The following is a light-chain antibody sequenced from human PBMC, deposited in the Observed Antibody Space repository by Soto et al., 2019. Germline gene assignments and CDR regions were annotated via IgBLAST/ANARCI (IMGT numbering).Light chain of an antibody. V-gene: IGKV3-11*01. Sequence: EIVLTQSPATLSLSPGERATLSCRASQSVSSYLAWYQQKPGQAPRLLIYDASNRATGIPARFSGSGSGTDLTLTSSGLEPEDCAVYYCQQRSNWPPETFGQGTKLEIK. CDR3: QQRSNWPPET. CDR1: QSVSSY. CDR2: DAS. J-gene: IGKJ2*01.